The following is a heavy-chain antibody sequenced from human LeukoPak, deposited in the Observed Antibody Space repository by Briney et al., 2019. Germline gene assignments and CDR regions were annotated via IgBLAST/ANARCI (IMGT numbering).Heavy chain of an antibody. CDR2: ITGGGGIT. CDR3: AKWGDYVVLTGYYVPDY. D-gene: IGHD3-9*01. V-gene: IGHV3-23*01. J-gene: IGHJ4*02. Sequence: GASLRLSCVASGFTFSNYAMSWVRQPPGKGLEWVSAITGGGGITYYADSVNGRFTISRDNSKNTLYLKMNSLRAEDTAVYYCAKWGDYVVLTGYYVPDYWGQGTLVTVSS. CDR1: GFTFSNYA.